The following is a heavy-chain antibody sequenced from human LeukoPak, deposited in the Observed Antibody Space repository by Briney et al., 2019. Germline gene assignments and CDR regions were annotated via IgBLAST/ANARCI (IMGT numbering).Heavy chain of an antibody. Sequence: TSETLSLTCTVSGGSISSYYWSWIRQPPGKGQEWIGYIYYSGSTNYNPSLKSRVTISVDTSKNQFSLKLSSVTAADTAVYYCARHSPNWNYEWFDPWGQGTLVTVSS. D-gene: IGHD1-7*01. J-gene: IGHJ5*02. CDR3: ARHSPNWNYEWFDP. CDR1: GGSISSYY. CDR2: IYYSGST. V-gene: IGHV4-59*08.